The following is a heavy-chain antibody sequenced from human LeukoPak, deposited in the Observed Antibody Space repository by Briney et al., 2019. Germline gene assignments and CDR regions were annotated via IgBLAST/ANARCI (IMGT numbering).Heavy chain of an antibody. CDR3: AREYYYASGNYYNRIDY. CDR2: INPNGGDT. CDR1: GYTFTGYY. V-gene: IGHV1-2*06. D-gene: IGHD3-10*01. Sequence: ASVKVSCESSGYTFTGYYIHWVPQAPGQGLEWMGRINPNGGDTNYAQKFQGRVTMTRDTSISTAYMALSRVKYDDTAVYYCAREYYYASGNYYNRIDYWGQGTLVTVSS. J-gene: IGHJ4*02.